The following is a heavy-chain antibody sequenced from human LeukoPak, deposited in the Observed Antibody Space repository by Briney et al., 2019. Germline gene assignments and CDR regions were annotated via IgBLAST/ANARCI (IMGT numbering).Heavy chain of an antibody. CDR3: ARDNYGSGSFNWFDP. V-gene: IGHV3-53*01. D-gene: IGHD3-10*01. Sequence: PGGSLRLSCAASGFTVSSNYMSWVRQAPGKGLEWVSVIYSGGSAYYADSVKGRFTISRDNSKNTLYLQMNSLRAEDTAVYYCARDNYGSGSFNWFDPWGQGTLVTVSS. CDR2: IYSGGSA. CDR1: GFTVSSNY. J-gene: IGHJ5*02.